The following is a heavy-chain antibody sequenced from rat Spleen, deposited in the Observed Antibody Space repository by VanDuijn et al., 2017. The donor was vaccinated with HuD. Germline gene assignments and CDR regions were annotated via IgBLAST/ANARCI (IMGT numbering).Heavy chain of an antibody. CDR2: ISYDGSST. Sequence: EVQLVESGGGLVQPGRSLKLSCAASGFTFSDYNMAWVRQAPKKGLEWVATISYDGSSTYYRDSVKGRFTISRDNAKSTLYLQMDSLRSEDTATYFFARQKSGYGVMDAWGQGASVTVSS. J-gene: IGHJ4*01. D-gene: IGHD4-3*01. V-gene: IGHV5-7*01. CDR3: ARQKSGYGVMDA. CDR1: GFTFSDYN.